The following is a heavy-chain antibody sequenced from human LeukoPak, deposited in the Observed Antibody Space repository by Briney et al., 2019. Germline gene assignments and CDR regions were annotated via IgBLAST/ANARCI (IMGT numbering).Heavy chain of an antibody. V-gene: IGHV1-2*02. J-gene: IGHJ4*02. Sequence: ASVKVSCKASGYTFTGYYMHWVRQAPGQGLEWMGWINPNSGGTNYAQKFQGRVTMTRDTSTSTVYMELSSLRSEDTAVYYCARADFGVAVAGTFDYWGQGTLVTVSS. D-gene: IGHD6-19*01. CDR2: INPNSGGT. CDR3: ARADFGVAVAGTFDY. CDR1: GYTFTGYY.